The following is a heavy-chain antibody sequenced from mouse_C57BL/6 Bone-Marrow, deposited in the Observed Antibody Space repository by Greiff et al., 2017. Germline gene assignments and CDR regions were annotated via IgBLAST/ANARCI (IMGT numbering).Heavy chain of an antibody. D-gene: IGHD1-1*01. Sequence: VQLQQPGAELVRPGSSVKLSCKASGYTFTSYWMHWVKQRPIQGLEWIGNIDPSDSETHYNQKFKDKATLTVDKSSSTAYMQLSSLTSEDSAVYCCARDYYGSSLYYFDYWGQGTTLTVSS. V-gene: IGHV1-52*01. J-gene: IGHJ2*01. CDR2: IDPSDSET. CDR1: GYTFTSYW. CDR3: ARDYYGSSLYYFDY.